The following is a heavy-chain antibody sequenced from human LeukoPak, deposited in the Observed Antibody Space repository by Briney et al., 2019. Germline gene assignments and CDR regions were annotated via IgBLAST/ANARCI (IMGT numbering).Heavy chain of an antibody. J-gene: IGHJ4*02. CDR3: ARAMDYDFWSGYPRGYFDY. D-gene: IGHD3-3*01. V-gene: IGHV4-59*01. CDR1: GGSISSYY. CDR2: IYYSGST. Sequence: SETLSLTCTVSGGSISSYYWSWIRQPPRKGLEWIGYIYYSGSTNYNPSLKSRVTISVDTSKNQFSLKLSSVTAADTAVYYCARAMDYDFWSGYPRGYFDYWGQGTLVTVSS.